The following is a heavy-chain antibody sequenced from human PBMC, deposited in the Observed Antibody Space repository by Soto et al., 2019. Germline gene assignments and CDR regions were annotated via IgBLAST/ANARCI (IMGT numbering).Heavy chain of an antibody. CDR1: GGSISSGGYY. D-gene: IGHD3-9*01. Sequence: PSETLSLTCTVSGGSISSGGYYWSWIRQHPGKGLEWIGYIYYSGSTYYNPSLKSRVTISVDTSKNQFSLKLSSVTAADTAVYYCGRTIDHLFDYWGQGTLVTVSS. CDR2: IYYSGST. V-gene: IGHV4-31*03. J-gene: IGHJ4*02. CDR3: GRTIDHLFDY.